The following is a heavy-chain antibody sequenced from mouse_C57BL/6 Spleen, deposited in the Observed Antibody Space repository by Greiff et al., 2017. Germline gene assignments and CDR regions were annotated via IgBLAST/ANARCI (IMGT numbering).Heavy chain of an antibody. V-gene: IGHV1-69*01. CDR3: ARGALILWLCAY. D-gene: IGHD1-1*02. CDR2: IDPSDSYT. CDR1: GYTFTSYW. J-gene: IGHJ3*01. Sequence: QVQLQQPGAELVMPGASVKLSCKASGYTFTSYWMHWVKQRPGQGLEWIGEIDPSDSYTNYNQKFKGKSTLTVDKSSSTAYMQLSSLTSEDSAVYYCARGALILWLCAYWGQGTLVTVSA.